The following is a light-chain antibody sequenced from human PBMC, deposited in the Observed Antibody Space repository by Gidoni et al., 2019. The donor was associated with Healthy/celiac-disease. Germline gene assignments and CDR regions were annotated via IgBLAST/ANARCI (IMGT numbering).Light chain of an antibody. CDR1: QSVVYSSNNKNY. CDR3: QQYYSTPQT. V-gene: IGKV4-1*01. J-gene: IGKJ4*01. CDR2: WAS. Sequence: DIVMTQYPDSLAVSLGERATINCKSSQSVVYSSNNKNYLAWYQQKPGQPPKLLIYWASTRESGVPDRFSGSGSGTDFTLTISSLQAEDVAVYYCQQYYSTPQTFGGGTKVEIK.